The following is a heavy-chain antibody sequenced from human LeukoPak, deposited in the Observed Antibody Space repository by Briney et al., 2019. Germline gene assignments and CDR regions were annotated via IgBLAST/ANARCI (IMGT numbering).Heavy chain of an antibody. CDR1: GGSISSGGYS. D-gene: IGHD3-10*01. V-gene: IGHV4-31*03. CDR2: ISYSGGA. Sequence: SETLSLTCTVSGGSISSGGYSWSWIRQHPGKGLEWIGYISYSGGAYYSPSLKSRITISIDASKNQFSLNLSSVTAADTAVYYCARDKYGHGLFDYWGQGTLVTVSS. J-gene: IGHJ4*02. CDR3: ARDKYGHGLFDY.